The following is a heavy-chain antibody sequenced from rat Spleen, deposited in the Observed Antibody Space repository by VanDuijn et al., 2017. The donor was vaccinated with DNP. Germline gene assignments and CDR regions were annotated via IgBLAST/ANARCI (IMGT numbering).Heavy chain of an antibody. D-gene: IGHD1-11*01. V-gene: IGHV5-46*01. CDR1: GFSFSNYN. CDR3: ARLGRLRPYWYFDF. Sequence: EVQLVESGGGLVQPGRSMKLSCAASGFSFSNYNMAWVRQAPKKGLEWVATITTSDGSTYYPDSVKGRCTISRDDAESSLYLQMNSLKSEETATYYCARLGRLRPYWYFDFWGPGTMVTVSS. J-gene: IGHJ1*01. CDR2: ITTSDGST.